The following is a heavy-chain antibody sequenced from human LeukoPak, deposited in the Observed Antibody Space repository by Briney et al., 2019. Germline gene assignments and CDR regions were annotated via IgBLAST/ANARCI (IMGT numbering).Heavy chain of an antibody. V-gene: IGHV3-64D*06. CDR1: GFSFSTLA. CDR3: VRDLWGFDY. Sequence: PGGSLRLSCSASGFSFSTLAMHWVRQAPGKGLEYLAIMGGGRVTAYFEDSVKGRFTVSRDISKNTLYLQMTNLRPEDTAVYYCVRDLWGFDYWGQGTLVTVSS. J-gene: IGHJ4*02. D-gene: IGHD1-26*01. CDR2: MGGGRVTA.